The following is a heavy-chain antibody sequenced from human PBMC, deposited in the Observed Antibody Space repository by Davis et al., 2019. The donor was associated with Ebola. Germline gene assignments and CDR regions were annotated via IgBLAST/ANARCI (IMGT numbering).Heavy chain of an antibody. V-gene: IGHV4-59*01. J-gene: IGHJ3*02. CDR1: GGSISSYY. D-gene: IGHD5-18*01. CDR2: IYYSGST. Sequence: SETLSLTCTVSGGSISSYYWSWIRQPPGKGLEWIGYIYYSGSTNYNPSLKSRVNISVDRSKNQFSLKLSSATAADTAVYYCAREYSQDDAFDIWGQGTMVTVSS. CDR3: AREYSQDDAFDI.